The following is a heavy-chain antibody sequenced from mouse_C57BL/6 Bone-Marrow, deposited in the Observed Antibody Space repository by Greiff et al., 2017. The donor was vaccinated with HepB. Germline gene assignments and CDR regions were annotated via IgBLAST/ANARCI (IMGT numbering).Heavy chain of an antibody. CDR3: AISSGYPGLEFAY. Sequence: VQLKQPGAELVKPGASVKVSCKASGYTFTSYWMHWVKQRPGQGLEWIGRIHPSDSDTNYNQKFKGKATLTVDKSSSTAYMQLSSLTSEDSAVYYFAISSGYPGLEFAYWGQGTLVTVSA. CDR1: GYTFTSYW. D-gene: IGHD3-2*02. J-gene: IGHJ3*01. V-gene: IGHV1-74*01. CDR2: IHPSDSDT.